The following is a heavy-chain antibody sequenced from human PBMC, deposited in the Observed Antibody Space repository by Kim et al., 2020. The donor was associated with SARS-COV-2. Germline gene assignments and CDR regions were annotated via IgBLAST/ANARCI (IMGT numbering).Heavy chain of an antibody. V-gene: IGHV4-34*01. J-gene: IGHJ4*02. D-gene: IGHD3-10*01. CDR3: AREPYYGSGSYYDY. CDR1: GGSFSGYY. Sequence: SETLSLTCAVYGGSFSGYYWSWIRQPPGKGLEWIGEINHSGSTNYNPSLKSRVTISVDTSKNQFSLKLSSVTAADTAVYYCAREPYYGSGSYYDYWGQGTLVTVSS. CDR2: INHSGST.